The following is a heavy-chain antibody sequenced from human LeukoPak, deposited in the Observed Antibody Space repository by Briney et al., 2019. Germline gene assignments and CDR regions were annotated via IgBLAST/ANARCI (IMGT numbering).Heavy chain of an antibody. V-gene: IGHV3-23*01. CDR2: INGGGGNT. J-gene: IGHJ4*02. Sequence: GGSLRLSCAASGFTFNSYVMSWVRQAPGKGLEWVSAINGGGGNTYYADSVKGRFTISRDNSKNMVYRQMNSLRADDTAVYYCAKSVVVITFRFDDWGQGALVTVSS. D-gene: IGHD2-15*01. CDR1: GFTFNSYV. CDR3: AKSVVVITFRFDD.